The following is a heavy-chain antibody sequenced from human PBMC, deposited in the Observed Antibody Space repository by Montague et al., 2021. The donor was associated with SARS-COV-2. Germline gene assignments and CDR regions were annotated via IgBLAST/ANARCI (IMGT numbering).Heavy chain of an antibody. D-gene: IGHD3-9*01. V-gene: IGHV2-70*01. Sequence: PALVKPTQTLTLTCTFSGSSLSTSGMCVSWIRQPPGKALEWLALIDWDDDKYYSTSLKTRLTISKDTSKNQVVLTMTNMDPVDTATYYCARTYYDILPNLYYFDYWGQGTLVTVSS. CDR2: IDWDDDK. CDR1: GSSLSTSGMC. CDR3: ARTYYDILPNLYYFDY. J-gene: IGHJ4*02.